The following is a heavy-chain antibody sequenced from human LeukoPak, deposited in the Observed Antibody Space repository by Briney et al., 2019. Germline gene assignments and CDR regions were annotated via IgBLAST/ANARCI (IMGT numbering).Heavy chain of an antibody. CDR3: DCSSNNCYAAGDY. J-gene: IGHJ4*02. CDR2: IRSDGSNK. D-gene: IGHD2-2*01. Sequence: GRSLRLSCAASGFTFSSYGMHWVRQAPGKGLEWVAFIRSDGSNKYYADSVKGRFTISRDNYKNTLFLEMNSLRAEDTAVYYCDCSSNNCYAAGDYWGQGTLVTVSS. V-gene: IGHV3-30*02. CDR1: GFTFSSYG.